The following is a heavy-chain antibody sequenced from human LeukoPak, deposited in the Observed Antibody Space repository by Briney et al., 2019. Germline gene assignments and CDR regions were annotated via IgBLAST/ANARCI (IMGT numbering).Heavy chain of an antibody. CDR3: ARLSTDSSGYYFDY. Sequence: GESLKISCKGSGYSFPRNWIGWVRQMPGKGLEWMGIIYPGDSDTRYSPSFQGQVTISADKSISTAYLQWSSLKASDTAMYYCARLSTDSSGYYFDYWGQGTLVTVSS. J-gene: IGHJ4*02. V-gene: IGHV5-51*01. CDR2: IYPGDSDT. D-gene: IGHD3-22*01. CDR1: GYSFPRNW.